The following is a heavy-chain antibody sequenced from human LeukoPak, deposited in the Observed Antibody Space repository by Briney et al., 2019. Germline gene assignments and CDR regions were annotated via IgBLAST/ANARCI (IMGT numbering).Heavy chain of an antibody. CDR2: LDPEEGEA. CDR3: ATGYCSSSKCFDYYYMDV. V-gene: IGHV1-24*01. Sequence: EASVKVSCKVSGYSLTELSMHWVRQAPGGGLEWVGGLDPEEGEAVYARKFQGRVTMTEDTSTGTAYMELSSLTSEDSAVYFCATGYCSSSKCFDYYYMDVWGKGTTVTVSS. D-gene: IGHD2-2*01. CDR1: GYSLTELS. J-gene: IGHJ6*03.